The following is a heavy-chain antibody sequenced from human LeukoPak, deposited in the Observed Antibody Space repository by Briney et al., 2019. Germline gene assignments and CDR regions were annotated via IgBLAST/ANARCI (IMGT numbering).Heavy chain of an antibody. J-gene: IGHJ4*02. D-gene: IGHD4-11*01. CDR3: ARDALRTTASRFDY. CDR1: GGTFSSYA. V-gene: IGHV1-69*13. CDR2: IIPIFGTA. Sequence: ASVKVSCKASGGTFSSYAISWVRQAPGQGLEWMGGIIPIFGTANYAQKFQGRVTITADESTSTAYMELSSLRSEDTAVYYCARDALRTTASRFDYWGQGTLVTVSS.